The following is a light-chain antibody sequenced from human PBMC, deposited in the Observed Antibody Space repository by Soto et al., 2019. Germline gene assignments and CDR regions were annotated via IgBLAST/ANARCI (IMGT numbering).Light chain of an antibody. J-gene: IGLJ1*01. CDR2: HNN. CDR3: QSYDNSLSGYV. CDR1: SSNIGSNY. V-gene: IGLV1-40*01. Sequence: QSVLTQPPSASGTPGQRVTVSCSGSSSNIGSNYVYWYQQHPGIAPKLLISHNNNRPSGVPDRFSGSKSDTSASLAITGLQADDEADYYCQSYDNSLSGYVFGTGTKVTVL.